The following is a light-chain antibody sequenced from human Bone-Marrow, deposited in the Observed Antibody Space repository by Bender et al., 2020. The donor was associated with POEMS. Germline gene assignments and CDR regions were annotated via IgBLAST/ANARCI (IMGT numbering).Light chain of an antibody. CDR2: EVT. Sequence: QSALTQPASVSGSPGQSITISCSGTSSDIGSHDSVAWYQQYPGEVPRLMISEVTKRPSGVSNRFSGSKSGNTASLTISGLQAEDEADYYCCSHAGSDTPYVFGTGTRVTVL. CDR3: CSHAGSDTPYV. CDR1: SSDIGSHDS. V-gene: IGLV2-23*02. J-gene: IGLJ1*01.